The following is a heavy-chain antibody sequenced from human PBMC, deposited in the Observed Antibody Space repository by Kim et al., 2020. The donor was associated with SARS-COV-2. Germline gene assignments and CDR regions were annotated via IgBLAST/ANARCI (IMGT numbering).Heavy chain of an antibody. Sequence: GGSLRLSCVASGFSFSTYAMNWVRQAPGKGLEWVSSISSSSTYTYYADSVKGRFTVSRDNAGNSLYLQMSSLRPEDTGGYYCARGATASWPGYFEHWGQG. J-gene: IGHJ1*01. CDR1: GFSFSTYA. D-gene: IGHD2-2*01. V-gene: IGHV3-21*04. CDR3: ARGATASWPGYFEH. CDR2: ISSSSTYT.